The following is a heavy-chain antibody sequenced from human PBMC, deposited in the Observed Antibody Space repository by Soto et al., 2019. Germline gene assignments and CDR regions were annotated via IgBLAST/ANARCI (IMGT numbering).Heavy chain of an antibody. V-gene: IGHV4-39*01. CDR3: ATSNWFDP. Sequence: QLQLQESGPGLVKPSETLSLTCTVSGGSISSRGYYWGWIRQPPGKGLAWIGTIYYSGSTYYNPSHESRVTIPVETSKNQSPLKLSSVTAADTAVYYCATSNWFDPWGQGTLVTVSS. CDR2: IYYSGST. CDR1: GGSISSRGYY. J-gene: IGHJ5*02.